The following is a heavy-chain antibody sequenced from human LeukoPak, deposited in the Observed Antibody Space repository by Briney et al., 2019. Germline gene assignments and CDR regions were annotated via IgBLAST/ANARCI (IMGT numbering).Heavy chain of an antibody. V-gene: IGHV4-39*01. D-gene: IGHD6-13*01. J-gene: IGHJ6*02. Sequence: PSETLSLTCTVSGGSVSSSSYYWGWIRQPPGRGLEWIGSIYYSGSTYYNPSLKSRVTISVDTSKNQFSLKLSSVTAADTAVYYCASPIAAAGSRYYYYYYGLDVWGQGTTVTVSS. CDR3: ASPIAAAGSRYYYYYYGLDV. CDR1: GGSVSSSSYY. CDR2: IYYSGST.